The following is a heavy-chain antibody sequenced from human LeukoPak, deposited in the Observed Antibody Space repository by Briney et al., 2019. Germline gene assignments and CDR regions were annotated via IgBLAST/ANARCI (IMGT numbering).Heavy chain of an antibody. CDR1: GFTFNSYA. CDR2: VSGSGSYT. D-gene: IGHD5-18*01. V-gene: IGHV3-23*01. CDR3: AKRVLGYTYGTWDY. J-gene: IGHJ4*02. Sequence: GGSLRLSCAASGFTFNSYAMSWVRQAPGKGLEWVSTVSGSGSYTYYADSVRGRFTISRDNSKNTVYLQMNSLSAEDTAVYNCAKRVLGYTYGTWDYWGQGILVTVSS.